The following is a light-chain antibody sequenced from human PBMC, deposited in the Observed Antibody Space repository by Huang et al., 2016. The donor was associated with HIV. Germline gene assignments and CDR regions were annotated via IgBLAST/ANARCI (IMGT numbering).Light chain of an antibody. J-gene: IGKJ1*01. CDR2: EAS. CDR3: MQTIQPAT. Sequence: DIMMTQTPLSLSVTPGQPASISCKSSQTLLHSDGKNYLYWYLQKPGQSPQLLIYEASNRLSGVPDRFNGSGSGTEFTLKISRAEAEDVGIYYCMQTIQPATFGQGTKVEIK. CDR1: QTLLHSDGKNY. V-gene: IGKV2D-29*02.